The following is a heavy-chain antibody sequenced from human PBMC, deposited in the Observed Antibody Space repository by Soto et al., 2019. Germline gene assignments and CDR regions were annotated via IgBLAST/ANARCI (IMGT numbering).Heavy chain of an antibody. J-gene: IGHJ4*02. D-gene: IGHD2-15*01. CDR1: GFSFTNVW. Sequence: EVQLVESGGGLVKPGGSPTLSCAASGFSFTNVWMSWVRQAPGKGLEWVGHIKSKSVGGTTDYTAPVKGRFTISRDDSKATLYLQMNSLKTVDTAVYYCTTYSTQTFCDGGPCYSVQTKIPDSRGQVILFTVSS. V-gene: IGHV3-15*01. CDR2: IKSKSVGGTT. CDR3: TTYSTQTFCDGGPCYSVQTKIPDS.